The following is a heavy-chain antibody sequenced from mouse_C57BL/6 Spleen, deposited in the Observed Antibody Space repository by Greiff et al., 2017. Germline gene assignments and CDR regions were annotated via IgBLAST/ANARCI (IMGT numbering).Heavy chain of an antibody. CDR2: INPSSGYT. CDR1: GYTFTSYW. CDR3: ARGTVVADYYAMDY. D-gene: IGHD1-1*01. Sequence: VQLQQSGAELAKPGASVKLSCKASGYTFTSYWMHWVKQRPGQGLEWIRYINPSSGYTKYNQKFKDEATLTADKSSSTAHMQLSSLTYEDSAVYYCARGTVVADYYAMDYWGQGTSVTVSS. J-gene: IGHJ4*01. V-gene: IGHV1-7*01.